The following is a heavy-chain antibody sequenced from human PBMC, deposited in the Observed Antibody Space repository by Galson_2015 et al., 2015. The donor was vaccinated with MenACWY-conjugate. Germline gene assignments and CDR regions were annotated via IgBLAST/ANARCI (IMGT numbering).Heavy chain of an antibody. CDR2: ISGTGGNT. D-gene: IGHD6-19*01. J-gene: IGHJ6*02. CDR3: AKTLSAWYSYHGMDV. CDR1: GFTFRSYA. V-gene: IGHV3-23*01. Sequence: CAASGFTFRSYAMTWVRQAPGKGLEWVSGISGTGGNTYYADSVKGRFTVSRDDSKNTLYLQMNSLRAEDTAVYYCAKTLSAWYSYHGMDVWGQGTTVTVSS.